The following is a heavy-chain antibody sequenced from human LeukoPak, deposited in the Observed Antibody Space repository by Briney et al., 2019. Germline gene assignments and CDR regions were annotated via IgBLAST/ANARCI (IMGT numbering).Heavy chain of an antibody. CDR3: ARGDGESYWYFDL. V-gene: IGHV4-30-2*01. CDR2: IYHSGST. CDR1: GGSISSGGYS. D-gene: IGHD2-21*01. Sequence: TTSETLSLTCAVSGGSISSGGYSWSWIRQPPGKGLEWIGYIYHSGSTYYNPSLKSRVTISVDRSKNQFSLKLSSVTAADTAVYYCARGDGESYWYFDLWGRGTLVTVSS. J-gene: IGHJ2*01.